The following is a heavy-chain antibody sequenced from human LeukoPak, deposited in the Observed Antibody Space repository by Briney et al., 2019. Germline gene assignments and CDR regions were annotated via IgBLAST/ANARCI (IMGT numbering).Heavy chain of an antibody. CDR1: GLTFSSYS. J-gene: IGHJ4*02. D-gene: IGHD4-17*01. V-gene: IGHV3-21*01. Sequence: GGSLRLSCAASGLTFSSYSMNWVRQAPGKGLEWVSSISSSSSYIYYADSVKGRFTISRDNAKNSLYLQMNSLRAEDTAVFYCATNDYGASDYWGQGTLVTVSS. CDR3: ATNDYGASDY. CDR2: ISSSSSYI.